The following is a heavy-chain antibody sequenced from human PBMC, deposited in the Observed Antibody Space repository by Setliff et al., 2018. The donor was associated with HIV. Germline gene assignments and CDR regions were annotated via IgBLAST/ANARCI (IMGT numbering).Heavy chain of an antibody. D-gene: IGHD6-19*01. V-gene: IGHV1-69*13. CDR2: IIPIFGTT. Sequence: SVKVSCKTSGRSFSSYAVSWVRQAPGQGLEWMGGIIPIFGTTNYAQKFQGRVTITADESASTVYMELSSLRSEDTALYYCARDGLLVAGIRFDYWGQGTLVTVPQ. CDR1: GRSFSSYA. J-gene: IGHJ4*01. CDR3: ARDGLLVAGIRFDY.